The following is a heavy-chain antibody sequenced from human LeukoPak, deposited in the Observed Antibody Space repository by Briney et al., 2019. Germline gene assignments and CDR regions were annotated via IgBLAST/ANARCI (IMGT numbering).Heavy chain of an antibody. V-gene: IGHV4-30-2*01. CDR3: ARDNYYDSSGYGYYFDY. D-gene: IGHD3-22*01. CDR1: GGSISSGGYS. CDR2: IYHSGST. J-gene: IGHJ4*02. Sequence: SETLSLTCAVSGGSISSGGYSWSWIRQPPGKGLEWIGYIYHSGSTYCNPSLKSRVTISVDRSKNQFSLKLSSVTAADTAVYYCARDNYYDSSGYGYYFDYWGQGTLVTVSS.